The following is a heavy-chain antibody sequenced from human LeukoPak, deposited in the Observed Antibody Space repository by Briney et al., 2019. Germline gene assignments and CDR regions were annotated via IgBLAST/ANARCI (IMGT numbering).Heavy chain of an antibody. CDR1: GGSISSYY. CDR2: IYTSGST. J-gene: IGHJ4*02. CDR3: ARDSEGYSGSMACDY. V-gene: IGHV4-4*07. Sequence: SETLSLTCAVSGGSISSYYLSWVRQPAGKGLEWVGRIYTSGSTNYNPSLKSRVTMSVDTSKNQFSLKLISVTAADTAVYYCARDSEGYSGSMACDYWGQGTLVTVSS. D-gene: IGHD1-26*01.